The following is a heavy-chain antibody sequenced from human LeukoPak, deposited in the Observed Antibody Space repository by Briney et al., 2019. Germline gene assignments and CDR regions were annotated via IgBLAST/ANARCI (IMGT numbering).Heavy chain of an antibody. D-gene: IGHD6-19*01. CDR3: AKPVIAVAGEEDY. J-gene: IGHJ4*02. CDR1: GFTFSSYA. Sequence: GGSLRLSCAASGFTFSSYAMSWVRQAPGKGLECISGFSGSGGSTYYADSVKGRFTISRDNSKNTLYLQMNSLRAEDTAVYYCAKPVIAVAGEEDYWGQGTLVTVSS. CDR2: FSGSGGST. V-gene: IGHV3-23*01.